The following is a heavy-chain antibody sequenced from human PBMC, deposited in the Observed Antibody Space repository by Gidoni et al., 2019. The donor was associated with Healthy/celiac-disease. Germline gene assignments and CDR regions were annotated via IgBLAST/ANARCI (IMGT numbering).Heavy chain of an antibody. CDR1: GFTFSSYG. CDR2: ISYGGSNK. Sequence: QVQLVESGGGVVQPGRSLRLSCAASGFTFSSYGMHWVRPDPGKGLEWVAVISYGGSNKYYADSVKGRFTISRDNSKNTLYLQMNSLRAEDTAVYYCAKEGYSSSWYYFDYWGQGTLVTVSS. D-gene: IGHD6-13*01. CDR3: AKEGYSSSWYYFDY. V-gene: IGHV3-30*18. J-gene: IGHJ4*02.